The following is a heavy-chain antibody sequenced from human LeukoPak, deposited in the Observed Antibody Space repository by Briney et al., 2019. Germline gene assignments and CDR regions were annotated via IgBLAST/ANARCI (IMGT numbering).Heavy chain of an antibody. CDR3: ARAITMVRGVKSYYHYYMDV. D-gene: IGHD3-10*01. Sequence: SVKVSCKASGGTFSSYAISWVRQAPGQGLEWMGGIIPIFGTANYAQKFQGRVTITADESTSTAYMELSSLRSEDTAVYYCARAITMVRGVKSYYHYYMDVWGKGTTVTVSS. CDR1: GGTFSSYA. V-gene: IGHV1-69*01. J-gene: IGHJ6*03. CDR2: IIPIFGTA.